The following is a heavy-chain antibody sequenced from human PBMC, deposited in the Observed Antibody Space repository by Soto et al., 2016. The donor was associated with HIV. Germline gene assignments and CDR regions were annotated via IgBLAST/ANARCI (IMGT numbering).Heavy chain of an antibody. V-gene: IGHV3-11*04. CDR2: ISNNNLATDF. J-gene: IGHJ2*01. CDR1: GFLFDDYY. Sequence: QEQLVESGGGLVKPGGSLTLSCAASGFLFDDYYMSWIRQVPGQGLEWIAYISNNNLATDFWHADSVKGRFTISRDNAKDTLYLEMNTLRVDDTALYYCATIEGWCDGPKCRQFYFALWGRGTLVTVSS. D-gene: IGHD2-15*01. CDR3: ATIEGWCDGPKCRQFYFAL.